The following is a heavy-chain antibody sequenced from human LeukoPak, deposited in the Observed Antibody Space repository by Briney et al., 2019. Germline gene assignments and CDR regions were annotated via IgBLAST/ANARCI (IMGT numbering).Heavy chain of an antibody. V-gene: IGHV3-21*01. Sequence: GGSLRLSCAASGFTFSSYSMNWVRQAPGKGLEWVSSISSSSSYIYYADSVKGRFTISRDNAKNSLYLQMNGLRAEDTAVYYCARTLVAAADHYYYYYGMDVWGQGTTVTVSS. CDR3: ARTLVAAADHYYYYYGMDV. J-gene: IGHJ6*02. D-gene: IGHD6-13*01. CDR1: GFTFSSYS. CDR2: ISSSSSYI.